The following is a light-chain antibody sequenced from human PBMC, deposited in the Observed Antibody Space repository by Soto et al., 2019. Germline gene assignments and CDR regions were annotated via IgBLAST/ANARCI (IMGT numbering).Light chain of an antibody. CDR3: AAWEDSLNAVV. V-gene: IGLV1-44*01. CDR1: NSNIGTTT. CDR2: SSS. Sequence: QSVLTQPPSASGAPGQRVTISCSGSNSNIGTTTVNWYQHVPGTAPKLLIYSSSQRPSGVPDRFSGSRSGTSASLAISGLQSEDEADYYCAAWEDSLNAVVFGGGTKVTVL. J-gene: IGLJ2*01.